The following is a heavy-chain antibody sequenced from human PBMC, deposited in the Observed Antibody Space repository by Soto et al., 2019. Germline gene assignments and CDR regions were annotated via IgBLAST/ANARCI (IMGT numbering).Heavy chain of an antibody. V-gene: IGHV3-23*01. Sequence: GGSLRLSCAASGFTFSSYAMSWVRQAPGKGLEWVSAISGSGGSTYYADSVKGRFTISRDNSKNTLCLQMNSLRAEDTAVYYCAGLVAGSDYYYYYGMDVWGQGTTVTVSS. CDR1: GFTFSSYA. D-gene: IGHD6-19*01. CDR3: AGLVAGSDYYYYYGMDV. CDR2: ISGSGGST. J-gene: IGHJ6*02.